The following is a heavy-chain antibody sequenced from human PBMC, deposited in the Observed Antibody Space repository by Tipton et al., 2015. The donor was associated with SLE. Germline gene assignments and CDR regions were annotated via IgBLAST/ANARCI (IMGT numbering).Heavy chain of an antibody. CDR2: IRYDGSNK. D-gene: IGHD1-7*01. V-gene: IGHV3-30*02. CDR1: GFTFSSYG. CDR3: ATSGTGTTDY. Sequence: SLRLSCATSGFTFSSYGMHWVRQAPGKGLEWVTFIRYDGSNKYYADSVKGRFTISRDNSKNTLYLQMNSLRAEDTAVYYCATSGTGTTDYWGQGTLVSVSS. J-gene: IGHJ4*02.